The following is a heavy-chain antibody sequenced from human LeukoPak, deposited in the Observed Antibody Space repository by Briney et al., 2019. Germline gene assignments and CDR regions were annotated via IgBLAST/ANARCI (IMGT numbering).Heavy chain of an antibody. CDR1: GGSISRSGYY. D-gene: IGHD4-17*01. Sequence: SETLSLTCTVSGGSISRSGYYWAWIRQPPGKGLEWIASSDYSGSKTYNPSLKSRVTVSVDTSNNKFFLTLTSVTAADTAMYYCAKDFGDFRTDYWGQGTLVTVSS. V-gene: IGHV4-39*01. J-gene: IGHJ4*02. CDR3: AKDFGDFRTDY. CDR2: SDYSGSK.